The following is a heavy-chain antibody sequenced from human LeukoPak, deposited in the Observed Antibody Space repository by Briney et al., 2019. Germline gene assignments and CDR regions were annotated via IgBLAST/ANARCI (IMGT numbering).Heavy chain of an antibody. CDR1: EFTFSAYW. V-gene: IGHV3-74*01. CDR3: ARGNLAAAADY. D-gene: IGHD6-25*01. J-gene: IGHJ4*02. CDR2: IRGDGSMT. Sequence: GGSLRLACAASEFTFSAYWVHGVRQAPGKGLVWVSRIRGDGSMTNYADSVKGRFTISRDNAKNTLYLQMNSLRLEDTAVYYCARGNLAAAADYWGQGTVVTVSS.